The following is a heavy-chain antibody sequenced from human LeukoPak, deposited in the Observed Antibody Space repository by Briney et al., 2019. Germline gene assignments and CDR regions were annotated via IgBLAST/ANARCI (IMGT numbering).Heavy chain of an antibody. CDR3: ARLRLTNSAFDDY. J-gene: IGHJ4*02. CDR2: ISYSGST. D-gene: IGHD3-9*01. V-gene: IGHV4-39*01. CDR1: GDSISSSSKF. Sequence: KPSETLSLTCTVSGDSISSSSKFWGWIRQPPGQGLEWIGSISYSGSTYYHPSLKSRVTISVDTSKNQFSLKVSSVTAADTAVYYCARLRLTNSAFDDYWGQGTLDTVSS.